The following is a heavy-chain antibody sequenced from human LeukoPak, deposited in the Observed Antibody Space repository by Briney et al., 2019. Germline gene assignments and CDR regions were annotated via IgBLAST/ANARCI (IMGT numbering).Heavy chain of an antibody. V-gene: IGHV3-7*01. J-gene: IGHJ6*03. CDR2: IKQDGSEK. Sequence: GGSPRLSCAASGFTFSDYYMSWVRQAPGKGLEWVANIKQDGSEKHYVDSVKGRFTISRDNAKNSLFLQMNSLRAEDTAVYFCARVKQQLVRLLGRDTTYYYYYYMDVWGKGTTVTVSS. CDR1: GFTFSDYY. CDR3: ARVKQQLVRLLGRDTTYYYYYYMDV. D-gene: IGHD6-13*01.